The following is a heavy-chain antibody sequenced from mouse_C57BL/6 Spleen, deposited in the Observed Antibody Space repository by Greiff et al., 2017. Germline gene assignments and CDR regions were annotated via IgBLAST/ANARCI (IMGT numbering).Heavy chain of an antibody. J-gene: IGHJ1*03. CDR3: ARWYYGGWYFDV. Sequence: QVQLQQPGAELVMPGASVKLSCKASGYTFTSYWMHWVKQRPGQGLEWIGEIDPSDSYTNYNQKFKGKSTLTVDKSSSTAYMQLSSLTSEDSAVYYCARWYYGGWYFDVWGTGTTVTVSS. D-gene: IGHD1-2*01. CDR1: GYTFTSYW. CDR2: IDPSDSYT. V-gene: IGHV1-69*01.